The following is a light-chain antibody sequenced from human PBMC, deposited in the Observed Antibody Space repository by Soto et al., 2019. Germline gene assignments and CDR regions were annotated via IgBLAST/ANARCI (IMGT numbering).Light chain of an antibody. V-gene: IGKV3-20*01. CDR1: QSVSSSY. Sequence: EIVLTQSPGTLSLSPGEGATLSCRASQSVSSSYLAWYQQKPGQAPRLLIYGASSRATGIPDRFSGSGSGTDFTLTISRLEPEDFAVYYCQQYSSSPQTFGQGTKVEIK. CDR2: GAS. CDR3: QQYSSSPQT. J-gene: IGKJ1*01.